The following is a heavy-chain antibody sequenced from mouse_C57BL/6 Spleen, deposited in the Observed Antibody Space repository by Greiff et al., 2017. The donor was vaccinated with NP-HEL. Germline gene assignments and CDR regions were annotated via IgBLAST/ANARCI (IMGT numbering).Heavy chain of an antibody. Sequence: VQLQQPGAELVKPGASVKLSCKASGYTFTSYGMHWVKQRPGQGLEWIGMIHPNSGSNNYNEKFKSKATLTVDKSSSTAYMQLSSLTSEDSAVYYCARNPPYAMDYWGQGTSVTVSS. V-gene: IGHV1-64*01. CDR1: GYTFTSYG. CDR3: ARNPPYAMDY. J-gene: IGHJ4*01. CDR2: IHPNSGSN.